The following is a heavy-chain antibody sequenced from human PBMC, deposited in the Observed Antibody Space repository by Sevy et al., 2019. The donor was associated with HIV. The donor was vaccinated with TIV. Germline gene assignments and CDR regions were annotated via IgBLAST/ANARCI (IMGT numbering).Heavy chain of an antibody. CDR2: ISYDGTYK. CDR1: GFSFSHYA. Sequence: GGSLRLSCAVSGFSFSHYAFHWVRQAPGKGLEWVSLISYDGTYKYYADSVKGRFTISRDNSKNTLYLQMNSLRGNETDVSYCARVAVSYCTNDCYHRFDYWGPGALVTVSS. D-gene: IGHD2-8*01. V-gene: IGHV3-30-3*01. J-gene: IGHJ4*02. CDR3: ARVAVSYCTNDCYHRFDY.